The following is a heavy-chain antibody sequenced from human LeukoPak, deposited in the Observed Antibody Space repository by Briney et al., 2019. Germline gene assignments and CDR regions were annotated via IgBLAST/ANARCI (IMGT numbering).Heavy chain of an antibody. D-gene: IGHD4/OR15-4a*01. CDR1: GGPISTYY. Sequence: SETLSLTCTVPGGPISTYYWSWIRQPPGKGLEWIGYFYYTGGNKYNPSLKSRVTISVDTSKNQLSLKLTSVTAADTAVYYCARSSYGDPPGYWGQGILVTVSS. CDR2: FYYTGGN. CDR3: ARSSYGDPPGY. J-gene: IGHJ4*02. V-gene: IGHV4-59*01.